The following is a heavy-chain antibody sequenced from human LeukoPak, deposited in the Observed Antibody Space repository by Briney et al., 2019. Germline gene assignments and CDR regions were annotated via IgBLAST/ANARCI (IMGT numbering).Heavy chain of an antibody. CDR2: IKQDGSEK. Sequence: PGGSLRLSCAASGFTVSSNYMSWVRQAPGKGLEWVANIKQDGSEKYYVDSVKGRFTISRDNAKNSLYLQMNSLRAEDTAVYYCAREGRILGDFDYWGQGTLVTVSS. CDR3: AREGRILGDFDY. V-gene: IGHV3-7*01. CDR1: GFTVSSNY. J-gene: IGHJ4*02. D-gene: IGHD3-16*01.